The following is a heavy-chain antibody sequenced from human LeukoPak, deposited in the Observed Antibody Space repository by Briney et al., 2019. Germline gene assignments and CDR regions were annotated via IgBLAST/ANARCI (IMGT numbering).Heavy chain of an antibody. V-gene: IGHV1-18*01. Sequence: GASVKVSCKASGYTFTSYGISWVRQAPGQGLEWMGWISAYNGNTNYAQKLQGRVTMTTDTSTSTDYMELRSLRSDDTAVYYCARLSYYYYYGMDVWGQGTTVTVSS. CDR1: GYTFTSYG. CDR2: ISAYNGNT. CDR3: ARLSYYYYYGMDV. D-gene: IGHD3-16*01. J-gene: IGHJ6*02.